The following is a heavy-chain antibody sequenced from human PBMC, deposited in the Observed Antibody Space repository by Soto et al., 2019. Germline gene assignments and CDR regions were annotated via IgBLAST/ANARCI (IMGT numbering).Heavy chain of an antibody. Sequence: SETLSLTCRISGGSVSSYYWSWIRQPPGKGLEWIGYIYYSGDTSYNPSLNSRVTISVGTSKKQFYLKLSSVTAADTAVYYCARGRYTYGPDNWGRGTLVTVSS. CDR3: ARGRYTYGPDN. J-gene: IGHJ4*02. CDR2: IYYSGDT. D-gene: IGHD5-18*01. V-gene: IGHV4-59*02. CDR1: GGSVSSYY.